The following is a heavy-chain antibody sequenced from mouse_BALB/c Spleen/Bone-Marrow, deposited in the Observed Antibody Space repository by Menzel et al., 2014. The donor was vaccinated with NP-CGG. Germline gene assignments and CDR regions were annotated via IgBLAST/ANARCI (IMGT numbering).Heavy chain of an antibody. Sequence: EVKLMESGGGLVKPGGSLKLSCAASGFTFSDYYMYWVRQTPEKRLEWVATISDGGSYTYYPDSVKGRFTISRDNAKNNLYLQMSSLKSEDTATYYCARVVTTATLYWYFDVWGAGTTVTVSS. CDR1: GFTFSDYY. D-gene: IGHD1-2*01. CDR2: ISDGGSYT. J-gene: IGHJ1*01. V-gene: IGHV5-4*02. CDR3: ARVVTTATLYWYFDV.